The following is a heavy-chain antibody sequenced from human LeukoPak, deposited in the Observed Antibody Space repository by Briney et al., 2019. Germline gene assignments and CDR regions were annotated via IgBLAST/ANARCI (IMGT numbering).Heavy chain of an antibody. V-gene: IGHV4-59*01. CDR3: ARIVGATWDYYYYYMDV. CDR1: GGSISSYY. Sequence: SGTLSLTCTVSGGSISSYYWSWIRQPPGKGLEWIGYIYYSGSTNYNPSLKSRVTISVDTSKYQFSLKLSSVTAADTAVYYCARIVGATWDYYYYYMDVWGKGTTVTVSS. J-gene: IGHJ6*03. CDR2: IYYSGST. D-gene: IGHD1-26*01.